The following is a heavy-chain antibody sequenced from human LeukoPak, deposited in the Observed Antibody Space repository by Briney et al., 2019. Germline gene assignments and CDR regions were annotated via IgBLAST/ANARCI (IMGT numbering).Heavy chain of an antibody. D-gene: IGHD1-26*01. J-gene: IGHJ4*02. CDR1: GFTFNISY. CDR2: VDSDGSTT. V-gene: IGHV3-74*01. CDR3: AVSPGAALDH. Sequence: PGVSLTLSCAVSGFTFNISYVQWLRQSPGRGLVWLSSVDSDGSTTCYAGCVKARFTITRDNAKNMLYLQTDNPRVEDYGMYYYAVSPGAALDHWGQGTLVSVSS.